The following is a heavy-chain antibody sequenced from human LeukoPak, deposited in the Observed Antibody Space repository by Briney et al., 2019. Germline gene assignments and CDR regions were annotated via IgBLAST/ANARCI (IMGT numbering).Heavy chain of an antibody. CDR1: GGSINSYY. J-gene: IGHJ4*02. CDR2: ISYSGST. V-gene: IGHV4-59*08. CDR3: VRHGGFSSPAAV. D-gene: IGHD6-13*01. Sequence: SETLSLTCTVSGGSINSYYWSWIRQPPGKGLEWIGYISYSGSTSYNPPLENRVAISVDTSKNQFSLKLSSVTAADTAVYYCVRHGGFSSPAAVWGQGTLVTVSS.